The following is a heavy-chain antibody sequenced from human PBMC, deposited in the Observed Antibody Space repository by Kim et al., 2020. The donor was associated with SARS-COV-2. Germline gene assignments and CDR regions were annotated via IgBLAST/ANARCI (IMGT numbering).Heavy chain of an antibody. CDR2: ISSSSSTI. D-gene: IGHD6-19*01. V-gene: IGHV3-48*02. J-gene: IGHJ4*02. CDR1: GFTFSSYS. Sequence: GGSLRLSCAASGFTFSSYSMNWVRQAPGKGLEWVSYISSSSSTIYFADSVKGRFTISRDNAKNSLYLQMNSLRDEDTAVYYCARAPSTSSNSGWYNYWGQGTLVTVSS. CDR3: ARAPSTSSNSGWYNY.